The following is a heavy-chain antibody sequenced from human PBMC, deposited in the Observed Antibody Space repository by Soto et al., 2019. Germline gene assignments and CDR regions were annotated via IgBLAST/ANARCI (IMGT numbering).Heavy chain of an antibody. J-gene: IGHJ3*02. Sequence: YAVSVKSRITINPDTSKNQFSLQLNSVTPEDTAVYYCARVYDYVWGSYRFLDAFDIWGQGTMVTVSS. V-gene: IGHV6-1*01. CDR3: ARVYDYVWGSYRFLDAFDI. D-gene: IGHD3-16*02.